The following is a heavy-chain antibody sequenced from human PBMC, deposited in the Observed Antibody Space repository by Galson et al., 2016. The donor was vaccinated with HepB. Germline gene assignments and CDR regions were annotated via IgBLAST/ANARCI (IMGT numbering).Heavy chain of an antibody. CDR2: IWFDGSNK. V-gene: IGHV3-33*01. D-gene: IGHD6-13*01. Sequence: SLRLSCAASGFTFSTYGMHWVRQAPGKGLEWVAAIWFDGSNKNYADSVKGRFTISRDNSKTTLYLQLNSLRAEDTAVYYCARVGSSSWSLEQPYSYYDMDVWGQGTMVTVSS. J-gene: IGHJ6*02. CDR1: GFTFSTYG. CDR3: ARVGSSSWSLEQPYSYYDMDV.